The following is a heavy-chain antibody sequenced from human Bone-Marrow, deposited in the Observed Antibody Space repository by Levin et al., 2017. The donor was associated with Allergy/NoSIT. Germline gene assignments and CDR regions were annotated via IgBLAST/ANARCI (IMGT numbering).Heavy chain of an antibody. J-gene: IGHJ6*02. CDR2: ISSSGTTI. V-gene: IGHV3-11*01. CDR1: GFTFNDYY. Sequence: GGSLRLSCAASGFTFNDYYMSWIRQAPGKGLEWVSRISSSGTTIYYADSVKGRFTISRDNAKNSLYLQMNSLRAEETAVYYCARTRLQFLEWPIGGDVWGQGTTVTVSS. CDR3: ARTRLQFLEWPIGGDV. D-gene: IGHD3-3*01.